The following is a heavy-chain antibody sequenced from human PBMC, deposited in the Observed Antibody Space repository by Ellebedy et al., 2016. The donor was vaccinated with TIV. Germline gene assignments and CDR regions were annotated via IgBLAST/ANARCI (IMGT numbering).Heavy chain of an antibody. V-gene: IGHV4-34*01. J-gene: IGHJ5*02. CDR2: INHSGST. Sequence: SETLSLXXAVYGGSFSGYYWSWIRQPPGKGLEWIGEINHSGSTNYNPSLKSRVTISVDTSKNQFSLKLSSVTAADTAVYYCARGGDIVVVPAAPGPKGWFNPWGQGTLVTVSS. CDR1: GGSFSGYY. CDR3: ARGGDIVVVPAAPGPKGWFNP. D-gene: IGHD2-2*01.